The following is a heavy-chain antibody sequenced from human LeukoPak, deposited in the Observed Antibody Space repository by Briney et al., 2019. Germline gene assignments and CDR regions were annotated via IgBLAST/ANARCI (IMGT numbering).Heavy chain of an antibody. V-gene: IGHV4-34*01. CDR1: GNSFGDYY. CDR2: INHSGST. D-gene: IGHD2-2*01. J-gene: IGHJ5*02. CDR3: ARGLWDIVVVPAATARWFDP. Sequence: SETLSLTCTVSGNSFGDYYWSWIRQPPGKGLEWIGEINHSGSTNYNPSLKSRVTISVDTSKNQFSLKLSSVTAADTAVYYCARGLWDIVVVPAATARWFDPWGQGTLVTVSS.